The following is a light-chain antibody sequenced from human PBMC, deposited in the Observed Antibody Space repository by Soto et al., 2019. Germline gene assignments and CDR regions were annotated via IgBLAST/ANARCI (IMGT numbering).Light chain of an antibody. CDR2: GAS. CDR1: QSVNSNY. J-gene: IGKJ1*01. V-gene: IGKV3-20*01. Sequence: EIVLTQSPGTLSLSPGERATLSCRASQSVNSNYLAWYQQKPGQAPRLLIYGASSRATGIPDRFSGSGSGTDFTFTISRLEHEDFAVFYCQQYGSSPRTFGQGTKVDIK. CDR3: QQYGSSPRT.